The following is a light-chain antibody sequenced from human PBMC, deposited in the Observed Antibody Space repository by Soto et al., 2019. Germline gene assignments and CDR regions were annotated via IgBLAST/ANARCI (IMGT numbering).Light chain of an antibody. CDR3: SSYTSSSTLYV. CDR1: SSDVGDNNY. CDR2: DVT. V-gene: IGLV2-14*01. Sequence: QPVLTQPASVSGSPGQSITISCTGTSSDVGDNNYVSWYQQHPGKAPKLMTYDVTHRPSGISNRFSGSKSGNTASLTISGLQAEDEADYYCSSYTSSSTLYVFGTGTKLTVL. J-gene: IGLJ1*01.